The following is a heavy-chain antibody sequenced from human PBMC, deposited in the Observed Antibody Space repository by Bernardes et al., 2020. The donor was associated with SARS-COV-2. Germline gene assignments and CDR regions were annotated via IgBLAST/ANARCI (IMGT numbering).Heavy chain of an antibody. V-gene: IGHV4-61*01. D-gene: IGHD2-15*01. J-gene: IGHJ5*02. CDR1: RGSVSFGSNY. Sequence: TLSLTCSVSRGSVSFGSNYWTWIRQPPGKGLEWIGYIYYPGSINYNPSLKSRVTISVDTSKNQFSLKLTSVPAADTAVYYCVRGTGFCSGGSCGWIDPWGQGTLVSVSS. CDR2: IYYPGSI. CDR3: VRGTGFCSGGSCGWIDP.